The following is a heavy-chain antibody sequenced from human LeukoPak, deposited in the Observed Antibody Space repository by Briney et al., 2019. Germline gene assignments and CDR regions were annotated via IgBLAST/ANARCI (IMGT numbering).Heavy chain of an antibody. CDR1: GYTFTSYG. Sequence: ASVKVSCKASGYTFTSYGISWVRQAPGQGLEWMGWISAYNGDTNYAQKLQGRVTMTTDTSTSTAYMELRSLRSDDTAVYYCARDSGIVGATDVYYFDYWGQGTLVTVSS. V-gene: IGHV1-18*01. CDR2: ISAYNGDT. D-gene: IGHD1-26*01. CDR3: ARDSGIVGATDVYYFDY. J-gene: IGHJ4*02.